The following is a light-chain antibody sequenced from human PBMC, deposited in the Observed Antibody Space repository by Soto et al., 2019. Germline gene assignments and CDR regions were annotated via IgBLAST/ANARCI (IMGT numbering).Light chain of an antibody. CDR3: SSYTSGSTWV. CDR2: EVS. Sequence: QSALTQPASVSGSPGQSITTSCTGTSSDVGGYNYVSWYQQHPGKAPKLMIYEVSNWPSGVSNRFSGSKSGNTASLTISGLQAEDEADYYCSSYTSGSTWVFGGGTQLTVL. J-gene: IGLJ3*02. CDR1: SSDVGGYNY. V-gene: IGLV2-14*01.